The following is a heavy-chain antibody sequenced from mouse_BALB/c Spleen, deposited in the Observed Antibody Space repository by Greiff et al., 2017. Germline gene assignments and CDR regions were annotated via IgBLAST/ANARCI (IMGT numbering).Heavy chain of an antibody. V-gene: IGHV5-6-5*01. J-gene: IGHJ2*01. Sequence: EVKLMESGGGLVKPGGSLKLSCAASGFTFSSYAMSWVRQTPEKRLEWVASISSGGSTYYPDSVKGRFTISRDNARNILYLQMSSLRSEDTAMYYCARLYYGSIFCFDYWGQGTTLTVSS. D-gene: IGHD1-1*01. CDR3: ARLYYGSIFCFDY. CDR1: GFTFSSYA. CDR2: ISSGGST.